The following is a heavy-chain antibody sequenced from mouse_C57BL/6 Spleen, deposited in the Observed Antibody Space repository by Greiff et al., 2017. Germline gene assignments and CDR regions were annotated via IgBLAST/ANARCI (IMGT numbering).Heavy chain of an antibody. CDR1: GYAFSSYW. D-gene: IGHD2-3*01. J-gene: IGHJ4*01. V-gene: IGHV1-80*01. CDR2: IYPGDGDT. Sequence: QVQLKQSGAELVKPGASVKISCKASGYAFSSYWMNWVKQRPGKGLEWIGQIYPGDGDTNYNGKFKGKATLTADKSSSTAYMQLSSLTSEDSAVYFCARPLIYDGYYYAMDYWGQGTSGTVSS. CDR3: ARPLIYDGYYYAMDY.